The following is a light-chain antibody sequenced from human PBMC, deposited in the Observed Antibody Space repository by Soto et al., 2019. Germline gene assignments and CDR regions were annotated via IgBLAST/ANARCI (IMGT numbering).Light chain of an antibody. Sequence: EIVMTQSPATLSVSPGERVTLSCRASQSVSSNLACYQQKPGQAPRLLFYGASTRATGIPARFSGSGSGTEFTLTISSLQSEDFAVYYCQQYNNWPPWTFGQGTKVEIK. CDR3: QQYNNWPPWT. V-gene: IGKV3-15*01. J-gene: IGKJ1*01. CDR1: QSVSSN. CDR2: GAS.